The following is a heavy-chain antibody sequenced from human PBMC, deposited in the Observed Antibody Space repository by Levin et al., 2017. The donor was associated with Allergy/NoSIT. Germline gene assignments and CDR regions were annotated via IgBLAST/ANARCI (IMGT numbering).Heavy chain of an antibody. D-gene: IGHD2-21*02. V-gene: IGHV3-11*01. CDR1: GFSFSDYY. J-gene: IGHJ4*02. CDR3: VRGGAWFSFLDY. CDR2: ISSSGSTI. Sequence: GESLKISCAASGFSFSDYYMTWIRQAPGKGLEWVSYISSSGSTIYYADSVRGRFTISRDKVENSLYLQMNSLRAEDTAMYYCVRGGAWFSFLDYWGQGTLVTVSS.